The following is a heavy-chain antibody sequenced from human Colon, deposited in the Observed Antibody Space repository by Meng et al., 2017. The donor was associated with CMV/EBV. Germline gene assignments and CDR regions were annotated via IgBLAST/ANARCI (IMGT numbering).Heavy chain of an antibody. CDR1: GFTFSHYK. J-gene: IGHJ4*02. CDR3: ARLRIEYTTSWYLDS. D-gene: IGHD2-2*01. V-gene: IGHV3-7*01. Sequence: GSSLKISCEVSGFTFSHYKMTWVRQAPGKGLEWVATIKQDGRETYYVDSVRGRFTISRDNTKNSLYLQINSLRAEDTAVYYCARLRIEYTTSWYLDSWGQGTLVTVSS. CDR2: IKQDGRET.